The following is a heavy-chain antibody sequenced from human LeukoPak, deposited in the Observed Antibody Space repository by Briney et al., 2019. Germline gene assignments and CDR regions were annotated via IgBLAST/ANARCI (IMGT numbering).Heavy chain of an antibody. CDR2: ISGSGGST. V-gene: IGHV3-23*01. CDR1: GFTFSSYA. Sequence: PGGSLRLSCAASGFTFSSYAMSWVRQAPGKGLEWVSAISGSGGSTYYADSVKGRFTISRDNSKNTLYLQMNSLRAEDTAVYYCAKDLDIVVVPAAMGYWGQGTLVTVSS. CDR3: AKDLDIVVVPAAMGY. D-gene: IGHD2-2*01. J-gene: IGHJ4*02.